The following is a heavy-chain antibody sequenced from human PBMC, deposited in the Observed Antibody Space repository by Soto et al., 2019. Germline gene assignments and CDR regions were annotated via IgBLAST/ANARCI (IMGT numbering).Heavy chain of an antibody. V-gene: IGHV4-59*01. CDR3: ARGYSSSSYYYYYGMDV. CDR1: GGSISSYY. Sequence: SETLSLTCTVSGGSISSYYWSWIRQPPGKGLEWIGYIYYSGSTNYNPSLKSRVTISVDTSKNQFSLKLSSVTAADTAVYYCARGYSSSSYYYYYGMDVWGQGTTVTVSS. CDR2: IYYSGST. J-gene: IGHJ6*02. D-gene: IGHD6-6*01.